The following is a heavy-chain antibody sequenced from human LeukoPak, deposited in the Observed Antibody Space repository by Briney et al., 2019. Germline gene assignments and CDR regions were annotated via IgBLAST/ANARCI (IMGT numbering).Heavy chain of an antibody. CDR1: GYTFTSYA. D-gene: IGHD3-22*01. CDR3: ARDTRITMIIGGAFDI. Sequence: ASVKVSCKASGYTFTSYAMHWVRQAPGQRLEWMGWINAGSGNTKYSQKFQGRVTITRDTSTSTAYMELRSLRSDDTAVYYCARDTRITMIIGGAFDIWGQGTMVTVSS. V-gene: IGHV1-3*01. J-gene: IGHJ3*02. CDR2: INAGSGNT.